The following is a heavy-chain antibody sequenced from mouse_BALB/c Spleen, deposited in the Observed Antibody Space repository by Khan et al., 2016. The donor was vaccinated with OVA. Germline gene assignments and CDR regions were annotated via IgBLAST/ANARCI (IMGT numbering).Heavy chain of an antibody. CDR3: ARDCWFTY. CDR1: GFTFSNYA. CDR2: ISSGGST. V-gene: IGHV5-6-5*01. Sequence: EVELVESGGGLVKPGGSLKFSCAASGFTFSNYAMPWVRQTPEKRLEWVASISSGGSTYYPDRVMGRFTISRDNDRNILYLQMSSVGSGVTAMYYCARDCWFTYWGQGTLVTVSA. J-gene: IGHJ3*01.